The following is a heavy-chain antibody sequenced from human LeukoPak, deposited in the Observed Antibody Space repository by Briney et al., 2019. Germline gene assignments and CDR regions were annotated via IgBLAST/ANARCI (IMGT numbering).Heavy chain of an antibody. D-gene: IGHD6-19*01. CDR1: GFTFSGCG. CDR3: ARDGLGGCGLDV. V-gene: IGHV3-30*03. J-gene: IGHJ6*02. Sequence: GGPLRLSCAASGFTFSGCGMHWVRQSPGKGLAWVALISYDGTGEYYADSVKGRFTLSRDNSKNMLYLQMNSLRAEDTAVYYCARDGLGGCGLDVWGPGTTVTVSS. CDR2: ISYDGTGE.